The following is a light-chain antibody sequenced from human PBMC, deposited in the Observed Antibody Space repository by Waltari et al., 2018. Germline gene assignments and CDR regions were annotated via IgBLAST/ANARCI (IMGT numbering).Light chain of an antibody. J-gene: IGLJ3*02. V-gene: IGLV4-69*01. CDR1: SWHSGND. CDR3: QTGGHGTWV. Sequence: QLVLTQSPPASASLGASVKFTCTLSSWHSGNDIARHQQQPEEGPRYVMKVKSDGSHSKRDESAHRFPGSGSGTERYLTVSSVQSEDEADYYCQTGGHGTWVFGGGTKLTVL. CDR2: VKSDGSH.